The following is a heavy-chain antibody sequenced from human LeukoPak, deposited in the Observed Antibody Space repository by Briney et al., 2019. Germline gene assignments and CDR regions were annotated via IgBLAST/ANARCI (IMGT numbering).Heavy chain of an antibody. CDR1: GYTFTSYF. D-gene: IGHD3-22*01. CDR3: ARVLEKYTDRSGYDAFDI. V-gene: IGHV1-46*01. CDR2: RNPSSGST. J-gene: IGHJ3*02. Sequence: EASVKVSCKASGYTFTSYFIHWVRQAPGQGLEWMGIRNPSSGSTTYAQKFEGRVTMTRDTSTRTVYMELSSLRSDDTAVYYCARVLEKYTDRSGYDAFDIWGHGTMVTVSS.